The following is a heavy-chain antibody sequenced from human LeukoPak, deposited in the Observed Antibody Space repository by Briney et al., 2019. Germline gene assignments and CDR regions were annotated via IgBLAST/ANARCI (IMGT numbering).Heavy chain of an antibody. CDR2: IYYGGST. J-gene: IGHJ3*02. CDR1: GGSLSIYY. CDR3: ARQTSSRWHHDAFDI. Sequence: PSETLSLTCADPGGSLSIYYWSSIRQPPGKGLEWIGYIYYGGSTNYNPSLKSRVTISVDTSKNQFSLKLSSVTAADTAVYYCARQTSSRWHHDAFDIGAEGTMVTVSS. V-gene: IGHV4-59*08. D-gene: IGHD6-13*01.